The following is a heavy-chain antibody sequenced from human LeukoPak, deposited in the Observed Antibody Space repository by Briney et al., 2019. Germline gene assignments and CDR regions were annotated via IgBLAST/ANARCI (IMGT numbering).Heavy chain of an antibody. Sequence: PSETLSLTCTVSGGSISSSSYYWGWIRQPPGKGLEWIGSIYYSGSTYYNPSLKSRVTISVDTSKSQFSLKLSSVTAADTAVYYCARVSEGSIDPWGQGTLVTVSS. CDR2: IYYSGST. CDR3: ARVSEGSIDP. D-gene: IGHD1-14*01. V-gene: IGHV4-39*07. CDR1: GGSISSSSYY. J-gene: IGHJ5*02.